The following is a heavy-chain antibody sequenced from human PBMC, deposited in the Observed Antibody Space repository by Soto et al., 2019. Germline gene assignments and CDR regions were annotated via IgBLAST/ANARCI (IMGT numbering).Heavy chain of an antibody. V-gene: IGHV1-69*12. Sequence: QVQLVQSGSEVKKPGSSVKVSCKASGGTFSSYAISWVRQAPGQGLEWMGGIIPIFGTASYAQKFQGRVTSTADESTSTAYMELRSLRSEDTAVSYFSRGPGTYGGDFSWYFDLWGRGTLVTVSS. CDR1: GGTFSSYA. J-gene: IGHJ2*01. D-gene: IGHD2-21*02. CDR2: IIPIFGTA. CDR3: SRGPGTYGGDFSWYFDL.